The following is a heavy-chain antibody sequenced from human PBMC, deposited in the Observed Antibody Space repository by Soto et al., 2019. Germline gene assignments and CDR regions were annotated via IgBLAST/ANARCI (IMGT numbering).Heavy chain of an antibody. D-gene: IGHD3-22*01. CDR3: AKIESRFFYDSTGSYPFDY. CDR1: GFPFSNYA. V-gene: IGHV3-23*01. Sequence: PGGSLRLSCVASGFPFSNYAMTWVRQAPGKGLEWVSALSGSGVSTYYADSVMGRFTISRDNSKNTVYLQMNSLRAEDTAVYYCAKIESRFFYDSTGSYPFDYWGQGTLVTVSS. J-gene: IGHJ4*01. CDR2: LSGSGVST.